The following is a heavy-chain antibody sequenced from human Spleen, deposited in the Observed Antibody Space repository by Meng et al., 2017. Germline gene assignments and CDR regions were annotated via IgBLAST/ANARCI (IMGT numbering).Heavy chain of an antibody. Sequence: QITLEESGPTLAKPTQTLTLACTFSGFSLSTSAVGVGWIRQPPGKALDWLALIYWDDDKRYNPSLKSRLTITKDTSKNQVVLTMTNMDPVDTATYYCAHRRHRNGNNYGFDYWSQGTLVTVSS. V-gene: IGHV2-5*02. J-gene: IGHJ4*02. CDR3: AHRRHRNGNNYGFDY. D-gene: IGHD5-24*01. CDR1: GFSLSTSAVG. CDR2: IYWDDDK.